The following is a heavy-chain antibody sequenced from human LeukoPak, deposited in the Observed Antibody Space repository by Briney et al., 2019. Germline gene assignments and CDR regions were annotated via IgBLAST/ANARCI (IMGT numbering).Heavy chain of an antibody. CDR1: GFTFSNNW. V-gene: IGHV3-7*01. J-gene: IGHJ4*02. CDR3: ARDDFSGSYCD. D-gene: IGHD1-26*01. Sequence: GGSLRLSCAASGFTFSNNWMSWVRQAPGKGLEWVANIKGDGSEKYYVDSVKGRFTISRDNTKNSLYLQMNSLRADDTGIYYCARDDFSGSYCDWGQGTLVTVSS. CDR2: IKGDGSEK.